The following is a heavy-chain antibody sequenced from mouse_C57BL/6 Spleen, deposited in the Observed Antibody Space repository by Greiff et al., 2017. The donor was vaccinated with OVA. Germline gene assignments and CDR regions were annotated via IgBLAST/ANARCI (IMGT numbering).Heavy chain of an antibody. CDR1: GYTFTSYW. CDR3: ARGSSYGYFDV. V-gene: IGHV1-50*01. Sequence: QVQLQQSGAELVKPGASVKLSCKASGYTFTSYWMQWVKQRPGQGLEWIGEIDPSDSYTNYNQKFKGKATLTVDTSSSTAYMQLSSLTSEDSAVYYCARGSSYGYFDVWGTGTTVTVSS. CDR2: IDPSDSYT. J-gene: IGHJ1*03.